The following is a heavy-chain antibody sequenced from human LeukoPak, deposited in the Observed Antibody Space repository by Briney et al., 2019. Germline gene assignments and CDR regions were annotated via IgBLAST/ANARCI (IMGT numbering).Heavy chain of an antibody. Sequence: PGGSLRLSCAASGFTFSSYAMHWVRQAPGKGLEYVSAISSNGGSTYYANSVNGRFTISRDNSKNTLYLQMGSLRAEDMAVCYCARGRSSLYSSGWYFYWGQGTLVTVSS. V-gene: IGHV3-64*01. CDR2: ISSNGGST. CDR1: GFTFSSYA. D-gene: IGHD6-19*01. CDR3: ARGRSSLYSSGWYFY. J-gene: IGHJ4*02.